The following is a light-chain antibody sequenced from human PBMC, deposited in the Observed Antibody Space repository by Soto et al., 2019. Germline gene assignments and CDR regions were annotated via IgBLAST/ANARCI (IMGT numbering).Light chain of an antibody. CDR1: NSDIGNYNY. CDR3: SSYTTSSTPYV. Sequence: QSALTQPASVSGSPGQSITISCTGTNSDIGNYNYVSWYQQHPGKAPKLIIYAVSHRPSGVSNRFSGSKSGTTASLTISGLQAEDEADYFCSSYTTSSTPYVFGTGTKLTVL. CDR2: AVS. J-gene: IGLJ1*01. V-gene: IGLV2-14*01.